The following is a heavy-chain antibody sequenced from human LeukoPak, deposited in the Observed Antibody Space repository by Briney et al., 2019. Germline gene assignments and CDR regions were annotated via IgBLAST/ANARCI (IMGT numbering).Heavy chain of an antibody. CDR2: ISKDGGST. CDR3: TSGIGTYDY. CDR1: GLTLSEYW. J-gene: IGHJ4*02. Sequence: GGSLRLSCAVSGLTLSEYWMHWVRQDAGKGLVWVAGISKDGGSTDYADFVKGRCTISRDNAKNMLYLQMNSLTVDDTGVYYCTSGIGTYDYWGLGAQVTVSS. D-gene: IGHD1-26*01. V-gene: IGHV3-74*01.